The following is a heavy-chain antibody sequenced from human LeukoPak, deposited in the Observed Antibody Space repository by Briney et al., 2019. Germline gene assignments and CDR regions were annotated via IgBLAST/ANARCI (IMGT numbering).Heavy chain of an antibody. Sequence: ASVKVSCKTSGYTFTNYGISWVRQAPGQGLEWMGWISPYNGNTNYAQRLQGRVTMTADTSTSTAYMELRSLRSDDTGVFYCARDEHGDPHYWGQGTLVTVSS. CDR3: ARDEHGDPHY. CDR1: GYTFTNYG. V-gene: IGHV1-18*01. D-gene: IGHD4-17*01. CDR2: ISPYNGNT. J-gene: IGHJ4*02.